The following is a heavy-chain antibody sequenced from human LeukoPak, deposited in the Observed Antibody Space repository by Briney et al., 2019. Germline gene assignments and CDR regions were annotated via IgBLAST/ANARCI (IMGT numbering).Heavy chain of an antibody. D-gene: IGHD4-17*01. J-gene: IGHJ4*02. CDR2: ITNSGNSK. CDR3: ARSRRSYGDYGWDYYFDY. V-gene: IGHV3-48*01. CDR1: EFTFSSYS. Sequence: GGSLRLSCAASEFTFSSYSMNWVRQAPGKGLEWVSYITNSGNSKSYADSVKGRFTISRDNAKNSLYLQMNSLRAEDTAVYYCARSRRSYGDYGWDYYFDYWGQGTLVTVSS.